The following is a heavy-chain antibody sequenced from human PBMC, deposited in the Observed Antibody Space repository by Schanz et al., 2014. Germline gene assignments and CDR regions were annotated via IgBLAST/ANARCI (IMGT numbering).Heavy chain of an antibody. J-gene: IGHJ1*01. CDR2: ISGSGDNT. D-gene: IGHD3-10*01. V-gene: IGHV3-23*04. CDR3: ARARGGGSGTYYRHEYFQH. CDR1: GITFSSHA. Sequence: EVQLVESGGCFVQPGGSLRLSCAASGITFSSHAMSWVRQAPGKGLEWVSAISGSGDNTFYADSVKGRFTISRDNAKNLMYLHLNSLRAEDTAVYYCARARGGGSGTYYRHEYFQHWGQGTLVTVSS.